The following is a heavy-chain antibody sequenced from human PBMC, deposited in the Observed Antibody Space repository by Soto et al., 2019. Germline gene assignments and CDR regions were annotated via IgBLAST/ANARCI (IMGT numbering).Heavy chain of an antibody. V-gene: IGHV3-48*01. CDR3: ARDRGTWLVRSDAFDI. CDR1: GSTFSSYS. J-gene: IGHJ3*02. Sequence: GGSLRLSCAASGSTFSSYSMNWVRQAPGKGLGWVSYISSSSSTIYYADSVKGRFTISRDNAKNSLYLQMNSLRAEDTAVYYCARDRGTWLVRSDAFDIWGQGTMVTVSS. D-gene: IGHD6-19*01. CDR2: ISSSSSTI.